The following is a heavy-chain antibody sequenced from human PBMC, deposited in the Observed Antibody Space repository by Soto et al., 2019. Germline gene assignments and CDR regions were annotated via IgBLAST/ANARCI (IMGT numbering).Heavy chain of an antibody. CDR3: ARLPDLAAAGGDAFDI. J-gene: IGHJ3*02. V-gene: IGHV4-4*02. Sequence: SSAPLSLTCAVSGGSISSSNWWSWVRQPPGQGLEWMGEIYHSGSTDYNPSLKSRVTISVDKSKNQFSLKLSSMTAADTAVYYCARLPDLAAAGGDAFDIWGQGTMVT. D-gene: IGHD6-13*01. CDR1: GGSISSSNW. CDR2: IYHSGST.